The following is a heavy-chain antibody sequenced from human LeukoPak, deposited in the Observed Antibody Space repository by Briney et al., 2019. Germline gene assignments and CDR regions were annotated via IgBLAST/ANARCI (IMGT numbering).Heavy chain of an antibody. CDR2: IYTSGSN. V-gene: IGHV4-61*02. Sequence: PSQTLSLTCTVSGGSISSGSYYWSWIRQPAGEGLEWIGRIYTSGSNNYNPSLKSRVTISVDTSKNQFSLKLSSVTAADTAVYYCARDRYYYMDVWGKGTTVTVSS. CDR1: GGSISSGSYY. CDR3: ARDRYYYMDV. J-gene: IGHJ6*03.